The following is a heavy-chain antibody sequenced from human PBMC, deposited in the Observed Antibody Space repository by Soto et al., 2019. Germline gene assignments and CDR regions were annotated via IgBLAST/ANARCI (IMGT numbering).Heavy chain of an antibody. J-gene: IGHJ4*02. CDR3: AKDSYDILTGQKRYFDS. CDR1: GFTFNAYT. D-gene: IGHD3-9*01. CDR2: ISWDGGIT. Sequence: EVHLVESGGTVVQSGGSLRLSCAASGFTFNAYTMHWVRQAPGKGLEWVSLISWDGGITYYGDSVKGRFTVSRDNSDNSLYLKMNSLRSDDTAFYYCAKDSYDILTGQKRYFDSWGQGTLVTVSS. V-gene: IGHV3-43*01.